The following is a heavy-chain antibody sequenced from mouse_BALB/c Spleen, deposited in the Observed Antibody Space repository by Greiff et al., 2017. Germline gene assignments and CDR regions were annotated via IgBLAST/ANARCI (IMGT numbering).Heavy chain of an antibody. J-gene: IGHJ1*01. V-gene: IGHV5-6*01. CDR3: ARHYYYGSSLHWYFDV. Sequence: EVKLVESGGDLVKPGGSLKLSCAASGFTFSSYGMSWVRQTPDKRLEWVATISSGGSYTYYPDSVKGRFTISRDNAKNTLYLQMSSLKSEDTAMYYCARHYYYGSSLHWYFDVWGAGTTVTVSS. CDR1: GFTFSSYG. CDR2: ISSGGSYT. D-gene: IGHD1-1*01.